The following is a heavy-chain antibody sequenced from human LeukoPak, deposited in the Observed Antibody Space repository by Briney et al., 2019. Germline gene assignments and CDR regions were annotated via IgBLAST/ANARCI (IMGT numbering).Heavy chain of an antibody. D-gene: IGHD3-22*01. CDR1: GGSISSGDYY. Sequence: PSETLSLTCTVSGGSISSGDYYWSWIRQPPGKGLEWIGYIYYSGSTYYNPSLKSRVTISVDTPKNQFSLKLSSVTAADTAVYYCARATVYYDSGGYYSGSRYYYYMDVWGKGTPVTVSS. CDR2: IYYSGST. J-gene: IGHJ6*03. V-gene: IGHV4-30-4*08. CDR3: ARATVYYDSGGYYSGSRYYYYMDV.